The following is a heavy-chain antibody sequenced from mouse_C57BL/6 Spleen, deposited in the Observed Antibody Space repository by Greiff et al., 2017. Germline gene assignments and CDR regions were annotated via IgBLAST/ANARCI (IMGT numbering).Heavy chain of an antibody. J-gene: IGHJ2*01. CDR3: ARDYDRGFDY. CDR2: IDPSDSYT. CDR1: GYTFTSYW. D-gene: IGHD2-4*01. V-gene: IGHV1-69*01. Sequence: VQLQQPGAELVMPGASVKLSCKASGYTFTSYWMHWVKQRPGQGLEWIGEIDPSDSYTNYNQKFKGKSTLTVDKSSSTAYMQLSSLTSEDSAVYYCARDYDRGFDYWGQGTTLTVSS.